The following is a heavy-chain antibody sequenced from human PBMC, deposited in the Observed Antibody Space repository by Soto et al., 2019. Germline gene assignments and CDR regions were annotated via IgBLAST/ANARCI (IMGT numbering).Heavy chain of an antibody. CDR1: GGTFNSFG. CDR3: AIEVWGRGGYYLDS. D-gene: IGHD7-27*01. V-gene: IGHV1-69*01. CDR2: IIPAFGTT. J-gene: IGHJ4*02. Sequence: QVHVVQSGAEVKKPGSSVKVTCKAFGGTFNSFGINWVRQAPGQGLGWMGGIIPAFGTTKYAQKFRDRVTLVADGSTSTSYMELSSLTSDDTAVYYCAIEVWGRGGYYLDSWGQGTLVTVSS.